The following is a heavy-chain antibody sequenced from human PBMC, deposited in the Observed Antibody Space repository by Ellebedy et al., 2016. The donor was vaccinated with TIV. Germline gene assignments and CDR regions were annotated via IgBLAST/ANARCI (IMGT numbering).Heavy chain of an antibody. CDR1: GYSFTTYW. V-gene: IGHV5-51*01. J-gene: IGHJ4*02. CDR2: IYPGDSDT. D-gene: IGHD5-18*01. Sequence: KVSCKGSGYSFTTYWIGWVRQMSGKGLEWMGIIYPGDSDTRYSPSFQGQVTISADKSTSTAYLQWSSLKASDTAMYYCARLGKSYGYWGDTTDYWGQGTLVTVSS. CDR3: ARLGKSYGYWGDTTDY.